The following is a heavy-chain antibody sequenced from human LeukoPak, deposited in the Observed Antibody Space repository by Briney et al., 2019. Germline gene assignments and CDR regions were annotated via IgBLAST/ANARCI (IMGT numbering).Heavy chain of an antibody. Sequence: PGGALRLSCAASGFTFTNHWMHWVRQAPGKGLVWVSRINSGGSVTNYADSVKGRFTISRDNAKNTLYLQMNSLRAEDTAVYYCARDFYGSGSYYNPNWFDPWGQGTLVTVSS. D-gene: IGHD3-10*01. J-gene: IGHJ5*02. CDR2: INSGGSVT. V-gene: IGHV3-74*01. CDR1: GFTFTNHW. CDR3: ARDFYGSGSYYNPNWFDP.